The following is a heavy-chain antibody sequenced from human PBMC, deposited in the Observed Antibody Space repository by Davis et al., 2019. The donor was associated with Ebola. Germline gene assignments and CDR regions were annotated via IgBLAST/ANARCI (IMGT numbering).Heavy chain of an antibody. CDR2: ISSSSSYI. D-gene: IGHD3-22*01. CDR1: GFTFSSYS. CDR3: VKGGSNYYDSSGYYYLLYYYGMDV. Sequence: GGSLRLSCAASGFTFSSYSMNWVRQAPGKGLEWVSSISSSSSYIYYADSVKGRFTISRDNSKNTLYLQMSSLRAEDTAVYYCVKGGSNYYDSSGYYYLLYYYGMDVWGQGTTVTVSS. V-gene: IGHV3-21*01. J-gene: IGHJ6*02.